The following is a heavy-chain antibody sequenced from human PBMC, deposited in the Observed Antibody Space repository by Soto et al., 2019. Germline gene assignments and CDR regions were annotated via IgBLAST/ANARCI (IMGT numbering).Heavy chain of an antibody. Sequence: GGSLRLSCTASGFTFGDYAMSWFRQAPGKGLEWVGFIRSKAYGGTTEYAASVKGRFTISRDDSKSIAYLQMNSLKTEDTAVYYCTRDPVRFLVGRNDAFDIWGQGTMVTVSS. V-gene: IGHV3-49*03. CDR2: IRSKAYGGTT. CDR1: GFTFGDYA. D-gene: IGHD4-17*01. J-gene: IGHJ3*02. CDR3: TRDPVRFLVGRNDAFDI.